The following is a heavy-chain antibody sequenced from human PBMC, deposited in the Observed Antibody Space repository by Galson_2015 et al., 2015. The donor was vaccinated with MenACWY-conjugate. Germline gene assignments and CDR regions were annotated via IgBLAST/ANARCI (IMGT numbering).Heavy chain of an antibody. Sequence: SVKVSCKASAYTFINYGISWVRQAPGQGLEWMGWISPYNGNTNSAQKLQGRVTMTTDTSTSTAYMELRSLRSDDTAIYFCARHTAVSGTRGFDMWGQGTLVTVSS. J-gene: IGHJ3*02. CDR1: AYTFINYG. CDR2: ISPYNGNT. D-gene: IGHD6-19*01. CDR3: ARHTAVSGTRGFDM. V-gene: IGHV1-18*01.